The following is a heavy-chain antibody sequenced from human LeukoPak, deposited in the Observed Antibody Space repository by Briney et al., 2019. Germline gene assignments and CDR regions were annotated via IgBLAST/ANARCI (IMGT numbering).Heavy chain of an antibody. D-gene: IGHD3-10*01. Sequence: SVNVSCKSSVYIHPSYDINGVRQASGQGRELIGWMNRNSDNTGYVQKFQGRVTINSNTSIRPAYMELSSLRSEDSAVYYGARFDGGDAFDIWGQGTMVTVSS. V-gene: IGHV1-8*01. CDR2: MNRNSDNT. CDR1: VYIHPSYD. J-gene: IGHJ3*02. CDR3: ARFDGGDAFDI.